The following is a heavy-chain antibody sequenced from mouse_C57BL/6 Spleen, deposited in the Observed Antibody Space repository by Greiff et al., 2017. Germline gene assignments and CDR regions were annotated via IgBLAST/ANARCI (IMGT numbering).Heavy chain of an antibody. CDR1: GYTFTSYW. J-gene: IGHJ4*01. V-gene: IGHV1-64*01. D-gene: IGHD4-1*01. Sequence: QVQLKQPGAELVKPGASVTLSCKASGYTFTSYWMHWVKQRPGQGLEWIGMIHPNSGSTNYNEKFKSKATLTVDKSSSTAYMQLSSLTSEDSAVYYCARSWGGYAMDYWGQGTSVTVSS. CDR2: IHPNSGST. CDR3: ARSWGGYAMDY.